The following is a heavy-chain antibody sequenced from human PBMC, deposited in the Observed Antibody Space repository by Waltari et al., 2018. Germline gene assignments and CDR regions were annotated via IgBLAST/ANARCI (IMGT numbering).Heavy chain of an antibody. Sequence: QVQLQESGPGLVKPSQTLSLTCTVSGGSTSRGSYYWSWIRQPAGKGLEWIGRIYTSGSTNYNPSLKSRVTISVDTSKNQFSLKLSSVTAADTAVYYCAREVVVIAMPTTHFDYWGQGTLVTVSS. CDR3: AREVVVIAMPTTHFDY. CDR2: IYTSGST. CDR1: GGSTSRGSYY. V-gene: IGHV4-61*02. D-gene: IGHD2-21*01. J-gene: IGHJ4*02.